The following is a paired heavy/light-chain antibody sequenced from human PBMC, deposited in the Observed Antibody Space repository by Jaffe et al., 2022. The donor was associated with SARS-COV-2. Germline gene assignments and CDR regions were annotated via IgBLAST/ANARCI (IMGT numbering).Heavy chain of an antibody. D-gene: IGHD1-26*01. Sequence: EVQLVESGGGLVQPGRSLRLSCAASGFTFDDYAMHWVRQAPGKGLEWVSGISWNSNHVGYADSVKGRFTISRDNAKNSLYLQVNSLRGEDTAFYYCAKDSQWELHGDNWFDTWGQGTQVTVSS. J-gene: IGHJ5*02. CDR2: ISWNSNHV. CDR3: AKDSQWELHGDNWFDT. V-gene: IGHV3-9*01. CDR1: GFTFDDYA.
Light chain of an antibody. CDR1: QSLSSSY. J-gene: IGKJ2*01. CDR3: QQYGGSPYT. V-gene: IGKV3-20*01. CDR2: RAS. Sequence: EIVLTQSPDTLSLSPGERATLSCRASQSLSSSYLAWYQQKPGQAPRLLIYRASSRATGIPDRFTGSGSGTDFTLTISRLEPEDFAVFYCQQYGGSPYTFGQGTKLEIK.